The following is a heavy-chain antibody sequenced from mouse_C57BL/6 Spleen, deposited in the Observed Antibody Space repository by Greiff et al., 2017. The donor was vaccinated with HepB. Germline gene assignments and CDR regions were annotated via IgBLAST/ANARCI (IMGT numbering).Heavy chain of an antibody. CDR1: GYTFTSYW. Sequence: VQLQQSGAELVRPGSSVKLSCKASGYTFTSYWMHWVKQRPIQGLEWIGNIDPSDSETHYNQKFKDKATLTVDKSSSTAYMQLSSLTSEDSAVYYCARGGLSYYFDYWGQGTTLTVSS. V-gene: IGHV1-52*01. J-gene: IGHJ2*01. CDR2: IDPSDSET. CDR3: ARGGLSYYFDY. D-gene: IGHD1-1*02.